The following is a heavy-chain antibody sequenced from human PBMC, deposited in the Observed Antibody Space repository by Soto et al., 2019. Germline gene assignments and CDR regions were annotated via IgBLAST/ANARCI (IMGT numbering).Heavy chain of an antibody. CDR1: GGSFSDYI. Sequence: QVQLQQSGAGLLKPSETLSLTCDVYGGSFSDYIWPWFRQTPGKGLQWIGQINHSVSANYNPSLKSRVTISVHTSSSQFSLELSSVTAADTAVYYCARGLISGSHYSGGWYSFDSWCHGTQVTVSS. CDR2: INHSVSA. CDR3: ARGLISGSHYSGGWYSFDS. D-gene: IGHD1-26*01. J-gene: IGHJ4*01. V-gene: IGHV4-34*01.